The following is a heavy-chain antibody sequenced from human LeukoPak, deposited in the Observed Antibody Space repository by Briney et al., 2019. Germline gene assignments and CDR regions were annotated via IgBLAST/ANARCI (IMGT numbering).Heavy chain of an antibody. J-gene: IGHJ3*02. CDR3: ARDARVSPGIVVVVAAPNHDAFDI. Sequence: ASVKVSCKASGYTFTGYYMHWARQAPGQGLEWMGWINPNSGGTNYAQKFQGRVTMTRDTFISTAYMELSRLRSDDTAVYYCARDARVSPGIVVVVAAPNHDAFDIWGQGTMVTVSS. CDR1: GYTFTGYY. D-gene: IGHD2-15*01. CDR2: INPNSGGT. V-gene: IGHV1-2*02.